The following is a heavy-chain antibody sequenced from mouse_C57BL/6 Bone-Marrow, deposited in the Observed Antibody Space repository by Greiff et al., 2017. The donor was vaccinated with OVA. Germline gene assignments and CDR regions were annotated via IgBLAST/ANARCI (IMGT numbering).Heavy chain of an antibody. V-gene: IGHV14-4*01. Sequence: VHVKQSGAELVRPGASVKLSCTASGFNIKDDYMHWVKQRPEQGLEWIGWIDPANGDTEYASKFQGKATITADTSSNTAYLQLSSLTSEDTAVYYCTTTYFDYWGQGTTLTVSS. J-gene: IGHJ2*01. CDR3: TTTYFDY. CDR1: GFNIKDDY. CDR2: IDPANGDT.